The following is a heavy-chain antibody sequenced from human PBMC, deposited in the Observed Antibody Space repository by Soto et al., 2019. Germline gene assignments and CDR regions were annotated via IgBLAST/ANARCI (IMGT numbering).Heavy chain of an antibody. V-gene: IGHV3-23*01. D-gene: IGHD3-10*01. CDR1: GFTFSSYA. Sequence: GGSLRLSCAASGFTFSSYAMSWVRQAPGKGLEWVSAISGSGGSTYYADSVKGRFTISRDNSKNTLYLQMNSLRAGDTAVYYCANQEGFYGSGSYRNNWFDPWGQGTLVTVS. CDR2: ISGSGGST. J-gene: IGHJ5*02. CDR3: ANQEGFYGSGSYRNNWFDP.